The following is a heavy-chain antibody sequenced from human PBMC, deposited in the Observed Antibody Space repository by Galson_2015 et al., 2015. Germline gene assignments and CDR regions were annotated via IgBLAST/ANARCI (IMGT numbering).Heavy chain of an antibody. CDR1: GYTFRNFW. V-gene: IGHV5-51*01. Sequence: QSGAEVKEPGESLKISCKGSGYTFRNFWITWVRQMPGKGLEWMGSIYAGDSDTRYNPSFQGQVTISADKSISTAYLHWSSLKASDTAMYYCARRTALDGSAGREELWGQGTMVTVSS. D-gene: IGHD2-15*01. J-gene: IGHJ3*01. CDR3: ARRTALDGSAGREEL. CDR2: IYAGDSDT.